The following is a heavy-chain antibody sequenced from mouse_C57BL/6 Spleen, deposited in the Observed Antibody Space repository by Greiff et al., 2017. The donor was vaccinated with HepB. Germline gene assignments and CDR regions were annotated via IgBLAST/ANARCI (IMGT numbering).Heavy chain of an antibody. CDR2: IDPSDSYT. V-gene: IGHV1-69*01. CDR3: ARGMVTTFAY. CDR1: GYTFTSYW. D-gene: IGHD2-2*01. J-gene: IGHJ3*01. Sequence: QVQLQQPGAELVMPGASVKLSCKASGYTFTSYWMHWVKQRPGQGLEWIGEIDPSDSYTNYNQKFKGKSTLTVDKSSSTAYMQLSSLTSEDSAVYDCARGMVTTFAYWGQGTLVTVSA.